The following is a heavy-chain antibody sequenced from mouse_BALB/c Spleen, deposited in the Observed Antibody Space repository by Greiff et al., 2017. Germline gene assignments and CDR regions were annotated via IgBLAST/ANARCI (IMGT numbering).Heavy chain of an antibody. CDR3: AREGLLHYFDY. CDR2: INPYNDGT. CDR1: GYTFTSYV. J-gene: IGHJ2*01. Sequence: VQLQQSGPELVKPGASVKKSCKASGYTFTSYVMHWVKQKPGQGLEWIGYINPYNDGTKYNEKFKGKATLTSDKSSSTAYMELSSLTSEDSAVYYCAREGLLHYFDYWGQGTTLTVSS. D-gene: IGHD2-3*01. V-gene: IGHV1-14*01.